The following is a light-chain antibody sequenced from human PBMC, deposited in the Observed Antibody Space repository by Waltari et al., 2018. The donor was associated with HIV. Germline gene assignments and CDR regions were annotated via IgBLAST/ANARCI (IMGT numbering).Light chain of an antibody. CDR3: ASYITSATPV. CDR2: DVT. CDR1: VADYKY. Sequence: QSALTQPASVSGSPGQSITISCHVADYKYVSWYQHHPGKAPKVIIYDVTNRPSGLSYRVSGSKSGNTATLTISGLQPEDEADYFCASYITSATPVFGGGTKLTVL. V-gene: IGLV2-14*01. J-gene: IGLJ2*01.